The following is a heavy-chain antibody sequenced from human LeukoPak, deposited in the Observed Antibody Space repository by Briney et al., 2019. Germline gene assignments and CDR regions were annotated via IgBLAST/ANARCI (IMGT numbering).Heavy chain of an antibody. CDR2: IYYSGST. J-gene: IGHJ4*02. CDR1: GGSISSYY. Sequence: KPSETLSLTCTVSGGSISSYYWSWIRQPPGKGLEWIGYIYYSGSTNYNPSLKSRVTISVDTSKNQFSLKLSSVTAADTAVYYCARSYRSLYDYWGQGTLVTVSS. D-gene: IGHD1-14*01. V-gene: IGHV4-59*08. CDR3: ARSYRSLYDY.